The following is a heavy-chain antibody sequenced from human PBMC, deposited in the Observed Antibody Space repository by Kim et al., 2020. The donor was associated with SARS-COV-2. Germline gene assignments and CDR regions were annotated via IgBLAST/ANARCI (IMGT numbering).Heavy chain of an antibody. D-gene: IGHD3-9*01. Sequence: RVTISRDNSKNTLYLQMNSLRAEDTAVYYCAKDTIYYDTLTGYMVFPPDYWGQGTLVTVSS. CDR3: AKDTIYYDTLTGYMVFPPDY. V-gene: IGHV3-23*01. J-gene: IGHJ4*02.